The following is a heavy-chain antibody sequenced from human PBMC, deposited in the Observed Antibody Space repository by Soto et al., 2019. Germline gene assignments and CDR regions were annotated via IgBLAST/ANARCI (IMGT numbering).Heavy chain of an antibody. Sequence: QVQLVQSGAEVKKPGASVKVSCKASGYTFTSYDINWVRQATGQGLEWMGWMNPNSGNTGYAQKFQGRVTMTRNTSISTAYMELGSLRSEDTAVYYCARGTMGYYYGSGSSSTFGYWGQGTLVTVSS. J-gene: IGHJ4*02. CDR2: MNPNSGNT. D-gene: IGHD3-10*01. CDR1: GYTFTSYD. V-gene: IGHV1-8*01. CDR3: ARGTMGYYYGSGSSSTFGY.